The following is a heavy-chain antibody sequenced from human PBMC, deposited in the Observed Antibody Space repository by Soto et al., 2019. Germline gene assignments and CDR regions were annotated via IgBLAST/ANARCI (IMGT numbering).Heavy chain of an antibody. CDR2: ITGGDSAT. CDR3: AKAGGGRGGGWHFDH. D-gene: IGHD6-19*01. V-gene: IGHV3-23*01. J-gene: IGHJ4*02. Sequence: EVQLLESGGGLVQPGGSLRLSCVASGFIFTNYAVSWVRQAPGKGLEWVSTITGGDSATYYADSVKGRFTISRDSSNNTLYQKINTLRAEDTAVYYWAKAGGGRGGGWHFDHWGQGTLVTVSS. CDR1: GFIFTNYA.